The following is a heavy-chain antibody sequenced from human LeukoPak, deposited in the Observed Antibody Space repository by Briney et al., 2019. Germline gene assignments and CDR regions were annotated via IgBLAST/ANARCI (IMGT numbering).Heavy chain of an antibody. D-gene: IGHD2-2*02. CDR1: GCSISSSSYY. CDR2: IYCSGST. CDR3: ARDQGLLVLVPAAINWFDP. Sequence: PSETLSLTCTVSGCSISSSSYYWGWIRQPPGKGRGGIGRIYCSGSTYYNPSLKSRVTITVDTSKTQFSLKMSSVTAADTAVYYCARDQGLLVLVPAAINWFDPWGQGTLVTVSS. J-gene: IGHJ5*02. V-gene: IGHV4-39*07.